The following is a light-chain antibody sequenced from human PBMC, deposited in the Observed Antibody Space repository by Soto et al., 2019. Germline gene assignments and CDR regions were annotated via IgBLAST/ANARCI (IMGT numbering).Light chain of an antibody. Sequence: QSVLTQPASVSGSPGQSITISCTGTSSDVGSYNLASWYQQHPGKAPKLMIYEVSKRPSGVSNRFSGSKSGNTASLTISGLQAEDEADYYCCSYAGSSTPYVFGTGTKVTV. CDR3: CSYAGSSTPYV. CDR2: EVS. J-gene: IGLJ1*01. CDR1: SSDVGSYNL. V-gene: IGLV2-23*02.